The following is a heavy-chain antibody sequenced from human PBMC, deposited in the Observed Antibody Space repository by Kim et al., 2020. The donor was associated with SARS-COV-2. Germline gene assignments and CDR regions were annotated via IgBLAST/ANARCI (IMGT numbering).Heavy chain of an antibody. D-gene: IGHD3-9*01. CDR2: IYYDGNT. CDR3: ARDPLGCYDI. CDR1: GVSVNRFH. J-gene: IGHJ4*02. Sequence: GGSLRLSCASSGVSVNRFHMTWVRQAPGKGLEWVSVIYYDGNTDYADSVRGRFTIFRDSSRNTLYLQMNSLRAEDTAVYFCARDPLGCYDIWCQGTLVTV. V-gene: IGHV3-53*01.